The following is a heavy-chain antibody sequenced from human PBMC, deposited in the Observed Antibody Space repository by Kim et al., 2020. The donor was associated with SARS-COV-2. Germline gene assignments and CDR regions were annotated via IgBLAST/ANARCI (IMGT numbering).Heavy chain of an antibody. J-gene: IGHJ4*02. Sequence: DSVKGRFSISRDNAKNSVCLQMNDRRAEDTAVYDCARFSQDSSGWGGFDYWGQGALVTVSS. CDR3: ARFSQDSSGWGGFDY. D-gene: IGHD6-19*01. V-gene: IGHV3-21*01.